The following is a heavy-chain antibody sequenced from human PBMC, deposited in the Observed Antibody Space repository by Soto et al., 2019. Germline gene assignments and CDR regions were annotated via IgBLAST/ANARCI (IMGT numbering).Heavy chain of an antibody. D-gene: IGHD4-17*01. CDR1: GFTFSSYS. V-gene: IGHV3-21*01. J-gene: IGHJ6*02. CDR3: ARAVSTRMLRRHYNYGMAV. CDR2: ISSSSSYI. Sequence: EVQLVESGGGLVKPGGSLRLSCAASGFTFSSYSMNWVRQAPGKGLEWVSSISSSSSYIYYADSVKGRFTISRDNAKNSLYLQMNRLSADDTAVYYCARAVSTRMLRRHYNYGMAVWRQVRTVSVSS.